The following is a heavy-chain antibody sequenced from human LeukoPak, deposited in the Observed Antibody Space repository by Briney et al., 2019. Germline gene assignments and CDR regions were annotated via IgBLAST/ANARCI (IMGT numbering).Heavy chain of an antibody. CDR3: ARGGLPHDYGDYPNPIDY. D-gene: IGHD4-17*01. V-gene: IGHV1-69*01. J-gene: IGHJ4*02. CDR1: GGTFSSYA. Sequence: GASVKVSCKASGGTFSSYAISWVRQAPGQGLEWMGGIIPIFGTANYAQKFQGRVTITADESTSTAYMELSSLRSEDTAVYYCARGGLPHDYGDYPNPIDYWGQGTLVTVSS. CDR2: IIPIFGTA.